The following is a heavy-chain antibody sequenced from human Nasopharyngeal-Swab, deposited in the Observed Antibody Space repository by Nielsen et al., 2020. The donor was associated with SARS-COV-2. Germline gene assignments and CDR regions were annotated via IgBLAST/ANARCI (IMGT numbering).Heavy chain of an antibody. Sequence: WIRQPPGKGLEWVAVISYDGSNKYHADSVKGRFTISRDNSKNTLYLQMNSLRAEDTAVYYCAKLDMVRGVIITSYAFDIWGQGTMVTVSS. CDR3: AKLDMVRGVIITSYAFDI. CDR2: ISYDGSNK. D-gene: IGHD3-10*01. V-gene: IGHV3-30*18. J-gene: IGHJ3*02.